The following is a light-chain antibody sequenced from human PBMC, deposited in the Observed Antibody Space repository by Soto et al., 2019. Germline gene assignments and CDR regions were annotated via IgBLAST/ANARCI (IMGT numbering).Light chain of an antibody. J-gene: IGLJ2*01. CDR2: EVT. V-gene: IGLV2-14*01. CDR3: SSYTSRNTLA. Sequence: QSVLTQPASVSGSPGQSITISCTGTSSDVGGYNFVSWYQQHPGKAPKLMIYEVTDWPSGVSNRFSGSKSGSTASLTISGLQAEDEADYYCSSYTSRNTLAFGGGTKVTVL. CDR1: SSDVGGYNF.